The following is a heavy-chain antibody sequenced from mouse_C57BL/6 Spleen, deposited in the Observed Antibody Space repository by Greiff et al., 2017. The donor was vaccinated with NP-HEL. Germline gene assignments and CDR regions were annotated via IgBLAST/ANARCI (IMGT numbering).Heavy chain of an antibody. Sequence: VQLQQPGTELVKPGASVKLSCKASGYTFTSYWMHWVKQRPGQGLEWIGNINPSNGGTNYNEKFKSKATLTVDKSSSTAYMRLSGLTSEDSAVYYCARTPITTVVATDFDYWGQGTTLTVAS. V-gene: IGHV1-53*01. CDR2: INPSNGGT. J-gene: IGHJ2*01. CDR1: GYTFTSYW. D-gene: IGHD1-1*01. CDR3: ARTPITTVVATDFDY.